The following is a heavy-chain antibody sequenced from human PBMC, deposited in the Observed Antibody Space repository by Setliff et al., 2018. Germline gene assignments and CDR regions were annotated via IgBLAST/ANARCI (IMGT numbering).Heavy chain of an antibody. CDR2: IYSGGTT. CDR1: GDSMNSGVYY. J-gene: IGHJ4*02. CDR3: ARTGTYRYFDY. V-gene: IGHV4-39*01. Sequence: PSETLSLTCKVSGDSMNSGVYYWAWIRQPPGKGLEWIGRIYSGGTTYYNSSLKSRVTISVDTSKSQFSLRLNSVTAADTAVYYCARTGTYRYFDYWGQGTQVTVSS. D-gene: IGHD1-1*01.